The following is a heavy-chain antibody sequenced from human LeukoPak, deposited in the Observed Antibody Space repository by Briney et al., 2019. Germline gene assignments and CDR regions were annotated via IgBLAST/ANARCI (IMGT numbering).Heavy chain of an antibody. CDR2: IYPGDSDT. D-gene: IGHD6-13*01. J-gene: IGHJ6*02. CDR3: ARHRGQKLVSPTYYYYGMDV. V-gene: IGHV5-51*01. CDR1: GYSFTSYW. Sequence: RESLKISCKGSGYSFTSYWIGWVRQMPGKGLEWMGIIYPGDSDTRYSPSFQGQVTISADKSISTAYLQWSSLKASDTAMYYCARHRGQKLVSPTYYYYGMDVWGQGTTVTVSS.